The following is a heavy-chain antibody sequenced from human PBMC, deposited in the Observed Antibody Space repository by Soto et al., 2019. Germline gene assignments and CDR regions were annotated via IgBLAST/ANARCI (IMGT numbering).Heavy chain of an antibody. CDR1: GGTFSSYA. V-gene: IGHV1-69*06. CDR2: IIPIFGTA. D-gene: IGHD1-26*01. CDR3: ARGVGYSGSYYGSYYYGMDV. J-gene: IGHJ6*02. Sequence: SVKVSCKASGGTFSSYAISWVRQAPGQGLEWMGGIIPIFGTANYAQKFQGRVTITADKSTSTAYMELSSLRSEDTAVYYCARGVGYSGSYYGSYYYGMDVWGQGTTVTVSS.